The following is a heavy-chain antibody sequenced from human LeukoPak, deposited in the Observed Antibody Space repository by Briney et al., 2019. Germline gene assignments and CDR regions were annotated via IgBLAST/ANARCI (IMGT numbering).Heavy chain of an antibody. CDR3: ATGLRFLVTYYYYGMDV. D-gene: IGHD3-3*01. CDR2: IGTAGDT. V-gene: IGHV3-13*01. J-gene: IGHJ6*02. Sequence: PGGSLRLSCAASGFTFSSYDMHWVRQATGKVLEWVSTIGTAGDTYYPGSVKGRFTISRENAKNSLYLQMNSLRAGDTAVYYCATGLRFLVTYYYYGMDVWGQGTTVTVSS. CDR1: GFTFSSYD.